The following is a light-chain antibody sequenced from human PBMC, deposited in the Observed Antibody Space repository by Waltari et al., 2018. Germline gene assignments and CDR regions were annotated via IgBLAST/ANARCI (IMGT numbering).Light chain of an antibody. CDR3: MQALEILFT. V-gene: IGKV2-28*01. CDR2: LGS. Sequence: DIVMTQSPLSLPVTPGEPASIPCSFSQSLLHSNGYNYLDWYLQKPGQSPQLLIYLGSNRASGVPDRFSGSGSGTDFTLKISRVEAEDVGVYYCMQALEILFTFGPGTKVDVK. J-gene: IGKJ3*01. CDR1: QSLLHSNGYNY.